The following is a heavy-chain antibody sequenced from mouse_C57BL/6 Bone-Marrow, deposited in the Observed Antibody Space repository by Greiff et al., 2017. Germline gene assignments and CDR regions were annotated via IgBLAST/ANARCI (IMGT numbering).Heavy chain of an antibody. CDR2: IDPENVDT. CDR1: GFNIKDDY. V-gene: IGHV14-4*01. CDR3: TTFYDYSYYFDY. D-gene: IGHD2-4*01. Sequence: VQLQQSGAELVRPGASVKLSCTASGFNIKDDYMHWVKQRPEQGLEWIGWIDPENVDTEYASKFQGKATITADTSSNTAYLQLSSLTSEDTAVYYCTTFYDYSYYFDYWGQGTTLTVSS. J-gene: IGHJ2*01.